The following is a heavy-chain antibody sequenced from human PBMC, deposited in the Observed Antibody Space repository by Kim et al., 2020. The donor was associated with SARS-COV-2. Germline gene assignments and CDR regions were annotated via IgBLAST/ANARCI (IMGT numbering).Heavy chain of an antibody. CDR3: ARTTGSYTPFDL. Sequence: YADSVKGRFPISRDNSKNSLYLQMDSPRADDTAVYYCARTTGSYTPFDLWGQGTLVTVSS. V-gene: IGHV3-48*03. J-gene: IGHJ4*02. D-gene: IGHD3-3*01.